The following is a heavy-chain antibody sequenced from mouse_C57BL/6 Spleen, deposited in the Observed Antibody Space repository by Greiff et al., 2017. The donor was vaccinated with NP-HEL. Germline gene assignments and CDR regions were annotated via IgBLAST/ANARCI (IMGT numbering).Heavy chain of an antibody. CDR1: GFTFSDYG. V-gene: IGHV5-17*01. J-gene: IGHJ1*03. CDR3: AKDLGWYFDV. D-gene: IGHD3-3*01. CDR2: ISSGSSTI. Sequence: EVKLVESGGGLVKPGGSLKLSCAASGFTFSDYGMHWVRQAPEKGLEWVAYISSGSSTIYYADTVKGRFTISRDNAQTTLFLQMTSLRSEDTAMYYCAKDLGWYFDVWGTGTTVTVSS.